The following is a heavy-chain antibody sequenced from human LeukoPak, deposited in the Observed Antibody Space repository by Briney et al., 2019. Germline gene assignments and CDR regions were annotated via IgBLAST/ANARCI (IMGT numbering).Heavy chain of an antibody. CDR1: GFTFSSYG. CDR2: IRYDGSNK. J-gene: IGHJ6*03. V-gene: IGHV3-30*02. CDR3: AKGGYDILGYMDV. D-gene: IGHD3-9*01. Sequence: PGGSLRLSCAASGFTFSSYGMHWVRQAPGKGLEWVAFIRYDGSNKYYADSVKGRFTISRDNSKNTLYLQMNSLRAEDTAVYYCAKGGYDILGYMDVWGKGTTVTVSS.